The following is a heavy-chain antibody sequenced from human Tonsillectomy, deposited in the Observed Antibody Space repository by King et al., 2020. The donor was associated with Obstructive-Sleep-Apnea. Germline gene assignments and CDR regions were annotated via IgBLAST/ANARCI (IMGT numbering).Heavy chain of an antibody. V-gene: IGHV2-70*11. J-gene: IGHJ4*02. D-gene: IGHD2-21*01. Sequence: VTLKESGPALVRPTQTLTLTCTFSGFSLSISGMCVSWIRQPPGKALEWLARIDWDDDKYYSTSLKTRLTISKDTSKNQVVLTMTNMDPVDTATYYCERIEHGHHTQYYFDYWGQGTLVTVSS. CDR1: GFSLSISGMC. CDR3: ERIEHGHHTQYYFDY. CDR2: IDWDDDK.